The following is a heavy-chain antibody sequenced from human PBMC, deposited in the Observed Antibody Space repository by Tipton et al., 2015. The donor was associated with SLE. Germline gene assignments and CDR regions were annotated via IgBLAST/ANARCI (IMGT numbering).Heavy chain of an antibody. V-gene: IGHV4-59*08. CDR3: ARHCQLYSFVY. D-gene: IGHD5-24*01. Sequence: LRLSCTVSAGSVSPYFWSWIRQPPGRGLEWIGYIYYSGSTNYNPSLRSRVTISVDTSKNQFSLKLSSVTAADTAVYYCARHCQLYSFVYWGQGTLVTVSS. CDR2: IYYSGST. CDR1: AGSVSPYF. J-gene: IGHJ4*02.